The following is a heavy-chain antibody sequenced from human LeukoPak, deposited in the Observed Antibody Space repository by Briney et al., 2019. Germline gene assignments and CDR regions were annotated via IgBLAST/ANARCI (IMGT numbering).Heavy chain of an antibody. CDR3: ARHIPGTTGHRINYFDY. CDR1: GDSMSSSY. J-gene: IGHJ4*02. D-gene: IGHD1-20*01. V-gene: IGHV4-4*09. CDR2: ISAGGST. Sequence: SETLSLTCTVSGDSMSSSYWNWIRQPPGKGLEWIGYISAGGSTNYNPSLKSRIIISVDMSKTQFSLKLTSVTAADTAIYYCARHIPGTTGHRINYFDYWGRGTLVTVSS.